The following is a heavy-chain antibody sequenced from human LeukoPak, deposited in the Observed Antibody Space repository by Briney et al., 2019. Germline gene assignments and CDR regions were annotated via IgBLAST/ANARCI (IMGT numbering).Heavy chain of an antibody. V-gene: IGHV3-23*01. Sequence: GGSLRLSCAASGFTFSSSAMSWVRQAPGKGLEWVSAISGSGGSTYYADSVKGRFTISRDNSKNTLYLQMNSLRAEDTAVYYCAKAAYDSSGYPNWFDPWGQGTLVTVSS. J-gene: IGHJ5*02. CDR3: AKAAYDSSGYPNWFDP. CDR1: GFTFSSSA. D-gene: IGHD3-22*01. CDR2: ISGSGGST.